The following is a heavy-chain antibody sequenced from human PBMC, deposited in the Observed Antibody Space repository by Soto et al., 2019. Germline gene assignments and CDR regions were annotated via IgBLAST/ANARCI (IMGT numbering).Heavy chain of an antibody. CDR2: ISSSSSYI. J-gene: IGHJ6*02. CDR3: ARRSPRGDGMDV. D-gene: IGHD1-26*01. CDR1: GFTFSSYS. V-gene: IGHV3-21*01. Sequence: EVQLVESGGGLVKPGGSLRLSCAASGFTFSSYSMNWVRQAPGKGLEWVSSISSSSSYIYYADSVKGRFTISRDNAKNLLYLQMTSLRAEDTAVYYGARRSPRGDGMDVWGQGTTVTVSS.